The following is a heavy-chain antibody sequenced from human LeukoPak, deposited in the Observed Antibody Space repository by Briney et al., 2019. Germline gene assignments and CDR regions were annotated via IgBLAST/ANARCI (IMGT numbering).Heavy chain of an antibody. D-gene: IGHD1-26*01. Sequence: RSGGSLRLSCAASGFTFSDYYMSWVRQAPGKGLEWVSGINWNGGSTGYADSVKGRFTISRDNAKNSLYLQMNSLRAEDTALYYCARGAPGSRDAFDIWGQGTMVTVSS. CDR3: ARGAPGSRDAFDI. V-gene: IGHV3-20*04. J-gene: IGHJ3*02. CDR2: INWNGGST. CDR1: GFTFSDYY.